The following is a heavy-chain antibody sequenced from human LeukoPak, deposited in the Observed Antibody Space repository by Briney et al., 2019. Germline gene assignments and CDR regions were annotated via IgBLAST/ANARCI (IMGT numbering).Heavy chain of an antibody. CDR2: FDPEDGET. CDR3: ATVARQLLPDYYYYGMDV. V-gene: IGHV1-24*01. CDR1: GYTLTELS. D-gene: IGHD2-2*01. Sequence: ASVKVSCKVSGYTLTELSMHWVRQAPGKGLEWMGGFDPEDGETIYAQKFQGRVTMTEDTSTDTAYMELSSLRSEDTAVYYCATVARQLLPDYYYYGMDVWGKGPTVTVSS. J-gene: IGHJ6*04.